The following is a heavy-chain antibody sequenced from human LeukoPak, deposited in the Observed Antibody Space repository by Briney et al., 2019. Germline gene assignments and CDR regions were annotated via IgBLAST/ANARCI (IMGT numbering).Heavy chain of an antibody. CDR2: ISYDGSNM. CDR3: ARGRETYNFDY. D-gene: IGHD5-18*01. Sequence: GGSLRLSCAASGFTFSSFAMHWVRQAPGKGLEWVAVISYDGSNMYYADSVKGRYTISRDNYINTLYLQMNSLRPEDMATFYCARGRETYNFDYWGQGTLVTVSS. J-gene: IGHJ4*02. V-gene: IGHV3-30*04. CDR1: GFTFSSFA.